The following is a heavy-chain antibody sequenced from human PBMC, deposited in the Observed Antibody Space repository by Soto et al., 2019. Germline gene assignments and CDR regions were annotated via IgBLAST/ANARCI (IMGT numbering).Heavy chain of an antibody. V-gene: IGHV6-1*01. J-gene: IGHJ4*02. CDR3: ARVHCSAGTCLDGLDF. CDR2: IYYRSKWFH. D-gene: IGHD2-15*01. Sequence: SQTLSLTCVISGDSVSSNGACWNWIRQSPSRGLQWLGRIYYRSKWFHDYAASVESRMAINPDTSRNQFSLQLNYVTPEDTAVHYCARVHCSAGTCLDGLDFWGQGXLVTVYS. CDR1: GDSVSSNGAC.